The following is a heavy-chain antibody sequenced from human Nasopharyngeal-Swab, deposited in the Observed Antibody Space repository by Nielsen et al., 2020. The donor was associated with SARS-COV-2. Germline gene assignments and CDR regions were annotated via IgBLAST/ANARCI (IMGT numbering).Heavy chain of an antibody. Sequence: GGSLRLSCAASGFTFSSYGMHWVRQAPGKGLEWVAVIWYDGSNKYYADSVKGRFTISRDNSKNTLYLQMYSLRAEDTAVYYCARALLPYYGMDVWGQGTTVTVSS. CDR1: GFTFSSYG. CDR2: IWYDGSNK. J-gene: IGHJ6*02. V-gene: IGHV3-33*01. CDR3: ARALLPYYGMDV.